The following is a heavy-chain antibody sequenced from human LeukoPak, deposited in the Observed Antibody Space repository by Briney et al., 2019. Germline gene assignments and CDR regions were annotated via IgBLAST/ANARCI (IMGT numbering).Heavy chain of an antibody. V-gene: IGHV3-21*01. CDR1: GFTFSSYS. CDR2: ISGSSSYI. J-gene: IGHJ4*02. D-gene: IGHD6-13*01. Sequence: GGSLRLSCAASGFTFSSYSMNWVRQAPGKGLEWVSSISGSSSYIYYADSVKGRFTISRDNAKNSLYLQMNSLRAEDTAVYYCARDAETHSSSCFDYWGQGTLVTVSS. CDR3: ARDAETHSSSCFDY.